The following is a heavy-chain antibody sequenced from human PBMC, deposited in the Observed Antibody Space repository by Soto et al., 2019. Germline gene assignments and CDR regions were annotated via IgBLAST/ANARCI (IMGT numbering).Heavy chain of an antibody. Sequence: QVQLVESGGGVVQPGRSLRLSCAASGFTFSSSGMHWVRQAPGKGLEWVAVIWYDGSNKYYADSVKGRFTISRDNSKNIVYLQINSVRPAHTAVYYCARDLEQWEPATGVFYFDYWGQATVVTFSS. V-gene: IGHV3-33*01. CDR2: IWYDGSNK. CDR3: ARDLEQWEPATGVFYFDY. J-gene: IGHJ4*02. D-gene: IGHD2-8*01. CDR1: GFTFSSSG.